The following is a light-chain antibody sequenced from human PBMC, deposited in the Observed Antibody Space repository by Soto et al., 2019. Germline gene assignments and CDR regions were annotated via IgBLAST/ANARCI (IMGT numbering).Light chain of an antibody. CDR1: SSNIGAGYD. CDR2: DNS. CDR3: QSYDSSLSGSKV. V-gene: IGLV1-40*01. J-gene: IGLJ1*01. Sequence: QSVLTQPPSVSGAPGQRVTISCTGSSSNIGAGYDVHWYQQLPGTAPKLLIYDNSNRPSGVPDRFSGSKSGTSASLAITGLQAEDEAEYYCQSYDSSLSGSKVLGTGTKLTVL.